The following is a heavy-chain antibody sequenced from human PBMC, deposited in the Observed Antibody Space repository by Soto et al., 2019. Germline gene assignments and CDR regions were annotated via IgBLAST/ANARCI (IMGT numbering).Heavy chain of an antibody. CDR2: ISSSSSYI. D-gene: IGHD5-18*01. V-gene: IGHV3-21*01. Sequence: PGGSLRLSCAASGFTFSSYSMNWVRQAPGKGLEWVSSISSSSSYIYYADSVKGRFTISRDNAKNSLYLQMNSLRAEDTAVYYCARFPRAMAPVDYWGQGTLVTRLL. CDR3: ARFPRAMAPVDY. CDR1: GFTFSSYS. J-gene: IGHJ4*02.